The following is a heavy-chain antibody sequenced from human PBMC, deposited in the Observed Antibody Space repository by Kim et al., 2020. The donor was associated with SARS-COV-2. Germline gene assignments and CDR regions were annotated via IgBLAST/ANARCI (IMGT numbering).Heavy chain of an antibody. D-gene: IGHD3-16*01. CDR3: ARDPTNGMTPRLNVCGMDV. V-gene: IGHV3-30*09. Sequence: GRFAISRGNSKNTLYLQMNSLRTEDTAVYYCARDPTNGMTPRLNVCGMDVWGQGTTVTVSS. J-gene: IGHJ6*02.